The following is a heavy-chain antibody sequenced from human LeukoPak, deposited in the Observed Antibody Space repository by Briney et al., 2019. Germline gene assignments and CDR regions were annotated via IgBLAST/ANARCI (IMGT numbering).Heavy chain of an antibody. CDR3: ARDFGERDY. D-gene: IGHD3-3*01. Sequence: EASVKVSCKASGGTFSSYAISWVRQAPGQGLEWMGGIIPIFGTTNYAQKFQDRVTITADKSTSTAYMELSSLRSEDTAVYYCARDFGERDYWGQGTLVTVSS. CDR2: IIPIFGTT. J-gene: IGHJ4*02. V-gene: IGHV1-69*06. CDR1: GGTFSSYA.